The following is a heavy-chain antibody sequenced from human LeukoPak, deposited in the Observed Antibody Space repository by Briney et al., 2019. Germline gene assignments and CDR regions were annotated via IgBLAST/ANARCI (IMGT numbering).Heavy chain of an antibody. V-gene: IGHV1-18*01. J-gene: IGHJ6*02. CDR2: ISAYNGNT. CDR1: GYTFTSYG. D-gene: IGHD2-2*01. Sequence: GASVKVSCKASGYTFTSYGISRVRQAPGQGLEWMGWISAYNGNTNYAQKLQGRVTMTTDTSTSTAYMELRSLRSDDTAVYYCASAVPAAKGDYYYYGMDVWGQGTTVTVSS. CDR3: ASAVPAAKGDYYYYGMDV.